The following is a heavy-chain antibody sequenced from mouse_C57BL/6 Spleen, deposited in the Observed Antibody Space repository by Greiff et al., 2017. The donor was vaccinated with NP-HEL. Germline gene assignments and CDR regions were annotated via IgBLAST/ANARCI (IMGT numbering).Heavy chain of an antibody. CDR1: GYTFTSYW. CDR3: AKKGFSGSIDY. CDR2: IYPGSGST. Sequence: VKLQESGAELVKPGASVKMSCKASGYTFTSYWITWVKQRPGQGLEWIGDIYPGSGSTNYNEKFKSKATLTVDKSSSTAYMQLSSLTSEDSAVYYCAKKGFSGSIDYWGQGTTLTVSS. V-gene: IGHV1-55*01. J-gene: IGHJ2*01. D-gene: IGHD3-3*01.